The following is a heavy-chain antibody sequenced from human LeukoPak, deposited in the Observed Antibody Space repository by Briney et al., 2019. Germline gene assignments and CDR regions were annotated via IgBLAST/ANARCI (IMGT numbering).Heavy chain of an antibody. V-gene: IGHV4-34*01. CDR2: INHSGST. J-gene: IGHJ4*02. Sequence: KPSETLSLTCAVYGGSFSGYYWSWVRQPPGKGLEWIGEINHSGSTNYNPSLKSRVTISVDTSKNQFSLKLSSVTAADTAVYYCARHLSYFDYWGQGTLVTVSS. CDR1: GGSFSGYY. CDR3: ARHLSYFDY.